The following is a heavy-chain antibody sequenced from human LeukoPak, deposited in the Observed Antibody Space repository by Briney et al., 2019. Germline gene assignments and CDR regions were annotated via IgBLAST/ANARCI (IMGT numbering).Heavy chain of an antibody. CDR1: GFTFSSYS. V-gene: IGHV3-48*02. D-gene: IGHD1-1*01. CDR3: ASDPVNWNGGYYYGMDV. Sequence: PGGSLRLSCAASGFTFSSYSMNWVRQAPGKGLEWVSYISSSSSTIYYADSVKGRFTISRDNAKNSLYLQMNSLRDEDTAVYYCASDPVNWNGGYYYGMDVWGQGTTVTVSS. J-gene: IGHJ6*02. CDR2: ISSSSSTI.